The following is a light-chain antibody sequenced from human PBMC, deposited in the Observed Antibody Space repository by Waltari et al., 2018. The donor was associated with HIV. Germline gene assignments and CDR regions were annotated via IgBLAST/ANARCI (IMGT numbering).Light chain of an antibody. CDR1: NTDIDLYNL. V-gene: IGLV2-14*01. CDR3: SSYTSADSLL. J-gene: IGLJ3*02. Sequence: QSALTQPASVSGSPRQSITISCTGGNTDIDLYNLLYWYRQHPGKAPQFVIYRVNSRPSGISDRFSGSKSGNTASLTICSLQAEDEGDYYCSSYTSADSLLFGGGTKLTVL. CDR2: RVN.